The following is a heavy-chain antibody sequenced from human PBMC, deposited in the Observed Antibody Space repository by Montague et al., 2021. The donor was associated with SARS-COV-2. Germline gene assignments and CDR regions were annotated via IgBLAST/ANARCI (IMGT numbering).Heavy chain of an antibody. Sequence: SETLSLTCTVSGGSISNSIFYWDWIRQPPGKGLEWIGSIYYTENTXYNPSLKSRVTISIDTSKNQFSLKLSSVTAADTAVYYCASPGSGYSYGSGAFDYWGQGTPVTVSS. CDR1: GGSISNSIFY. CDR3: ASPGSGYSYGSGAFDY. V-gene: IGHV4-39*01. D-gene: IGHD5-18*01. J-gene: IGHJ4*02. CDR2: IYYTENT.